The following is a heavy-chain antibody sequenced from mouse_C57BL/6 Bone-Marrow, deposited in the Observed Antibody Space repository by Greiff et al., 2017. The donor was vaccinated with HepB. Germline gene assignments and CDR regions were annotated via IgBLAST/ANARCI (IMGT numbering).Heavy chain of an antibody. D-gene: IGHD3-2*02. CDR3: ARETRADSSGYGDY. CDR2: ISDGGSYT. J-gene: IGHJ2*01. V-gene: IGHV5-4*01. Sequence: EVKLVESGGGLVKPGGSLKLSCAASGFTFSSYAMSWVRQTPEKRLEWVATISDGGSYTYYPDNVKGRFTISRDNAKNNLYLQMSHLKSEDTAMYYGARETRADSSGYGDYWGQGTTLTVSS. CDR1: GFTFSSYA.